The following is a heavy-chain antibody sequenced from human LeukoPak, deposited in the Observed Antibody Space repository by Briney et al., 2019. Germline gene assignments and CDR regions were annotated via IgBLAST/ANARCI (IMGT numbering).Heavy chain of an antibody. CDR2: IWYDGSNE. CDR1: GFTFSSYG. Sequence: QPGGSLRLSCAASGFTFSSYGMQWVRQAPGKGLEWVAVIWYDGSNEYYADSVKGRFIISRDNSKNTLYLQMNSLRAEDTAVYYCARGGGGGGAFDIWGQGTMVTVSS. J-gene: IGHJ3*02. D-gene: IGHD2-15*01. CDR3: ARGGGGGGAFDI. V-gene: IGHV3-33*01.